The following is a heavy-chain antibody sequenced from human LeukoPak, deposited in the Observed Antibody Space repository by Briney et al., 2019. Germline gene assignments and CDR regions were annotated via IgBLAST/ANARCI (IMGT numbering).Heavy chain of an antibody. J-gene: IGHJ4*02. CDR2: LYYTGST. D-gene: IGHD4-11*01. Sequence: SETLSLTCTVSGGSISNGSYYWGWIRQPPGKGLEWIGRLYYTGSTYYNPSLKSRVTISVDTSKNQFSMKLTSVTAADTAVYYCATCPLYSNYYFDYWGQGTLVTVSS. V-gene: IGHV4-39*01. CDR3: ATCPLYSNYYFDY. CDR1: GGSISNGSYY.